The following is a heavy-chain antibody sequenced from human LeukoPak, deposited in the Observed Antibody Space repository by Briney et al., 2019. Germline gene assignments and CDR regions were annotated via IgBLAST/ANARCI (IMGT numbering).Heavy chain of an antibody. J-gene: IGHJ5*02. Sequence: SETLSLTCAVYGGSFSGYYWSWIRQPPGKGLEWIGEINHSGSTNYNPSLKSRVTISVDTSKNQFSLKLSSVTAADTAVYYCARGVPLVGGSWYSVQEAHNWFDPWGQGTLVTVSS. CDR2: INHSGST. CDR3: ARGVPLVGGSWYSVQEAHNWFDP. V-gene: IGHV4-34*01. CDR1: GGSFSGYY. D-gene: IGHD6-13*01.